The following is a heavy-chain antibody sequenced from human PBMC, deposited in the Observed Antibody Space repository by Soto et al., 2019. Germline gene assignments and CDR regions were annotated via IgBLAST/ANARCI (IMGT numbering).Heavy chain of an antibody. D-gene: IGHD2-2*03. Sequence: ASVKVSCKASGYTFTSYAMHWVRQAPGQRREWMGWINAGNGNTKYSQKFQGRVTITRDTSASTAYMELSSLRSEDTAVYYCARVPGYCSSTSCRSYGMDVWGQGXTVTVYS. CDR3: ARVPGYCSSTSCRSYGMDV. CDR1: GYTFTSYA. V-gene: IGHV1-3*01. CDR2: INAGNGNT. J-gene: IGHJ6*02.